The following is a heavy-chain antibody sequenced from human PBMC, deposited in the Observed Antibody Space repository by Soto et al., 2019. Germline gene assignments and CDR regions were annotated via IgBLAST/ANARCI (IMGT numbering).Heavy chain of an antibody. V-gene: IGHV1-3*01. D-gene: IGHD1-7*01. CDR1: GYTFTSYA. CDR2: INAGNGNT. Sequence: QVQLVQSGAEVKKPGASVKVSCKASGYTFTSYAMHWVRQAPGQRLEWMGWINAGNGNTKYSQKFQGRVTITRDTSASTAYMELSSLRSEDTAVYYCAREELGYNWNYAGYCYGMDVWGQGTTVTVSS. CDR3: AREELGYNWNYAGYCYGMDV. J-gene: IGHJ6*02.